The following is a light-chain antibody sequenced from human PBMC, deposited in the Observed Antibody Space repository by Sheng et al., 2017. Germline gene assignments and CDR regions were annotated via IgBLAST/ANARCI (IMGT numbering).Light chain of an antibody. Sequence: ETVLTQSPGTLSLSPGERATLSCRASQSVSSTYLAWYQQKPGQAPRLLIYGASSRATGIPDRFSGSGSGTDFTLTISRLEPEDFATYYCQQYNGYPWTFGQGTKV. J-gene: IGKJ1*01. CDR1: QSVSSTY. CDR3: QQYNGYPWT. V-gene: IGKV3-20*01. CDR2: GAS.